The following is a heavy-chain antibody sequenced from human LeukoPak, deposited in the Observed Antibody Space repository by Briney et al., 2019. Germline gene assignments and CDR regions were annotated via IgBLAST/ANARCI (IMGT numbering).Heavy chain of an antibody. V-gene: IGHV3-21*01. J-gene: IGHJ6*02. Sequence: GGSLRLSCAASGFTFSSYSMNWVRQAPGKGLEWVSSISSSSSYIYYADSVKGRFTISRDNAKNSLYPQMNSLRAEDTAVYYCARAREQQLNGMDVWGQGTTVTVSS. CDR1: GFTFSSYS. D-gene: IGHD6-13*01. CDR2: ISSSSSYI. CDR3: ARAREQQLNGMDV.